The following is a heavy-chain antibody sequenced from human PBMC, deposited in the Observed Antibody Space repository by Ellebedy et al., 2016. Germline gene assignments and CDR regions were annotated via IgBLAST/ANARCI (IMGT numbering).Heavy chain of an antibody. D-gene: IGHD6-19*01. J-gene: IGHJ4*02. Sequence: GESLKISCAASGFTFSSYAMHWVRQAPGKGLEWVAVISYDGSNKYYADSVKGRFTISRDNSKNTLYLQMNGLRTEDTAVYYCASPHRSGWSNPSLFFDYWGQGTLVTVSP. CDR2: ISYDGSNK. CDR1: GFTFSSYA. V-gene: IGHV3-30*04. CDR3: ASPHRSGWSNPSLFFDY.